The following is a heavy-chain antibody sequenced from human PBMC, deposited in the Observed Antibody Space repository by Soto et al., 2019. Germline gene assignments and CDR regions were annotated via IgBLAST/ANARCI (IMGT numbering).Heavy chain of an antibody. CDR1: GFTVSSNY. D-gene: IGHD5-18*01. CDR3: ARGAMAPYYYYGMDV. Sequence: HPGGSLGLSCAASGFTVSSNYMSWVRQAPGKGLEWVSVIYSGGSTYYADSVKGRFTISRDNSKNTLYLQMNSLRAEDTAVYYCARGAMAPYYYYGMDVRGQGTTVTVSS. J-gene: IGHJ6*02. V-gene: IGHV3-53*01. CDR2: IYSGGST.